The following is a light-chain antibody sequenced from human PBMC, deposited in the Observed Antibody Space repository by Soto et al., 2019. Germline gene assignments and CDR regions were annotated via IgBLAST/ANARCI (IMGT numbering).Light chain of an antibody. CDR2: GAS. CDR1: QSVSSTY. V-gene: IGKV3-20*01. CDR3: QQYGSAPPYA. J-gene: IGKJ2*01. Sequence: ESVLTQSPGTLSLSPGERATLLCRTTQSVSSTYLAWYQQKPGQAPRLLLYGASNRATGSPDRFSGSGSGTDFTLTISSLEPEDFAVYYCQQYGSAPPYAFGQGTRLEI.